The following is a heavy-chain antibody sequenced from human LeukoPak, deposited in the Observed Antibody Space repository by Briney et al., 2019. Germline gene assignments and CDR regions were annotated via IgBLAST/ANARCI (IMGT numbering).Heavy chain of an antibody. CDR1: GFTLTSYT. CDR2: ISCSGGST. CDR3: AKARGDIVATMFDY. Sequence: GGSLRLSCAASGFTLTSYTMSSVSQAPEKRLGWVSAISCSGGSTYYADSVKGRSTISRDNSKNTLYLQMNSLRAEDTAVYYCAKARGDIVATMFDYWGQGTLVTGSS. V-gene: IGHV3-23*01. D-gene: IGHD5-12*01. J-gene: IGHJ4*02.